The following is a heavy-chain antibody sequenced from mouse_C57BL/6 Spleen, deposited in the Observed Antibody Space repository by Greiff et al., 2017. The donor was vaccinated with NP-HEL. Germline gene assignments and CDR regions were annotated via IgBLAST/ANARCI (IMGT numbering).Heavy chain of an antibody. V-gene: IGHV1-20*01. D-gene: IGHD1-1*02. CDR2: INPYNGDT. CDR3: ARGGNWYFDV. Sequence: EVKLMESGPELVKPGDSVKISCKASGYSFTGYFMNWVMQSHGKSLEWIGRINPYNGDTFYNQKFKGKATLTVDKSSSTAHMELRSLTSEDSAVYYCARGGNWYFDVWGTGTTVTVSS. CDR1: GYSFTGYF. J-gene: IGHJ1*03.